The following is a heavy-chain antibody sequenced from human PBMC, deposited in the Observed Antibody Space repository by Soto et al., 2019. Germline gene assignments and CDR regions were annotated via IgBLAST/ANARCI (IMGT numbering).Heavy chain of an antibody. CDR3: AKDQRDIVVVVAATRGTGSFYY. CDR1: GFTFSSYA. Sequence: GGSLRLSCAASGFTFSSYAMSWVRQAPGKGLEWVSAISGSGGSTYYADSVKGRFTISRDNSKNTLYLQMNSLRAEDTAVYYCAKDQRDIVVVVAATRGTGSFYYWGQGTLVTVSS. CDR2: ISGSGGST. V-gene: IGHV3-23*01. D-gene: IGHD2-15*01. J-gene: IGHJ4*02.